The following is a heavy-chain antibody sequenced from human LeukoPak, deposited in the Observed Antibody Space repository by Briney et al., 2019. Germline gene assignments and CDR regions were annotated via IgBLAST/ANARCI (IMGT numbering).Heavy chain of an antibody. CDR3: AKEVYYYGSGSPFDY. D-gene: IGHD3-10*01. CDR2: ITGSGDST. Sequence: TGGSLRLSCAASGFTFSSYAMSWVRRAPGQGLEWVSAITGSGDSTYYAESVKGRFTISRDNSKNTLYLQVNSLRGEDTAVYYCAKEVYYYGSGSPFDYWGQGTLVTVSS. J-gene: IGHJ4*02. CDR1: GFTFSSYA. V-gene: IGHV3-23*01.